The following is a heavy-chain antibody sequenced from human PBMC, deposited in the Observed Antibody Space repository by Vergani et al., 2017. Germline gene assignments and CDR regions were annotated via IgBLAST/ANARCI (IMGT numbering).Heavy chain of an antibody. CDR1: GGSLSSYY. CDR2: IYYSGST. V-gene: IGHV4-59*01. CDR3: ARVSPYCSSTSCYFDY. J-gene: IGHJ4*02. D-gene: IGHD2-2*01. Sequence: QVQLQESGPGLVKPSETLSLTCTVSGGSLSSYYWSWIRQPPGKGLEWIGYIYYSGSTNYNPSLKSRVTISVDTSKNQFSLKLSSVTAADTAVYYCARVSPYCSSTSCYFDYWGQGTLVTVSS.